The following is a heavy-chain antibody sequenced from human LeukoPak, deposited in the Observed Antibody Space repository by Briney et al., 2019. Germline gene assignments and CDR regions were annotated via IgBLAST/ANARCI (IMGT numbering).Heavy chain of an antibody. CDR1: GYTFTGYY. V-gene: IGHV1-2*02. CDR2: INPNSGGT. D-gene: IGHD2-2*01. J-gene: IGHJ4*02. Sequence: GASVKVSCKASGYTFTGYYMHWVRQAPGQGLEWMGWINPNSGGTNYAQKFQGRVTMTRDTSISTAYMELSRLRSEDTAVYYCVCCSSTSCYGGYYFDYWGQGTLVTVSS. CDR3: VCCSSTSCYGGYYFDY.